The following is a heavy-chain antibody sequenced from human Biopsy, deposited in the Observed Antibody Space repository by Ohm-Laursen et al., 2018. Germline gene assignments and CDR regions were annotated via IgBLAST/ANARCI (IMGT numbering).Heavy chain of an antibody. V-gene: IGHV3-21*01. J-gene: IGHJ6*02. CDR3: ARIFLVGVTPGYGMDV. D-gene: IGHD1-26*01. Sequence: SLRLSCTAPGFTFSPYTMTWVRQAPGKGLEWVSSISSSGNFTYYTDSVKGRFTISRDNAKNSLYLQMNSLRAEDTALYYCARIFLVGVTPGYGMDVWGQGTTVTVSS. CDR2: ISSSGNFT. CDR1: GFTFSPYT.